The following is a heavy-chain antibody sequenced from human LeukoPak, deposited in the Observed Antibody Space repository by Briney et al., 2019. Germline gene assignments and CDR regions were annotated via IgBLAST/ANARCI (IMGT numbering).Heavy chain of an antibody. CDR3: ARGYCSSTSCYYFDY. D-gene: IGHD2-2*01. CDR2: IYYSGST. Sequence: SQTLSLTCTVSGGSISSGDYYWSWIRQPPGKGLEWIGYIYYSGSTYYNPSLKSRVTISVDTSKNQFSPKLSSVTAADTAVYYCARGYCSSTSCYYFDYWGQGALVTVSS. J-gene: IGHJ4*02. CDR1: GGSISSGDYY. V-gene: IGHV4-30-4*08.